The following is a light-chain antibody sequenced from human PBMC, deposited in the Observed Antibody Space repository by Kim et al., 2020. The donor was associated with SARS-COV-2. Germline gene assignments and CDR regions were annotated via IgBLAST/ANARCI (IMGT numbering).Light chain of an antibody. V-gene: IGKV1-39*01. CDR2: AAS. J-gene: IGKJ4*01. CDR1: QNINTY. CDR3: QQSHTAQLLN. Sequence: DIQMTQSPSSLSASVGDRVTIACRASQNINTYLKWYQQKPGEAPKLLIYAASTLQSGVPSRFSGSGSGTDFTITISSLQPEDFAIYYRQQSHTAQLLNIGGGNKVDIK.